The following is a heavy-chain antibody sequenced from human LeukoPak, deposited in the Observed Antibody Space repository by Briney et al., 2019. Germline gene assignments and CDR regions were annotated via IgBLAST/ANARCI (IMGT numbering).Heavy chain of an antibody. Sequence: PGGSLRLSCAASGFTFSSYSMNWVRQAPGKGLEWVSAISGSGGSTYCADSVKGRFTISRDNSKNTLYLQMNSLRAKDTAVYYCAISGSYYYWGQGTLVTVSS. CDR3: AISGSYYY. V-gene: IGHV3-23*01. CDR1: GFTFSSYS. D-gene: IGHD1-26*01. CDR2: ISGSGGST. J-gene: IGHJ4*02.